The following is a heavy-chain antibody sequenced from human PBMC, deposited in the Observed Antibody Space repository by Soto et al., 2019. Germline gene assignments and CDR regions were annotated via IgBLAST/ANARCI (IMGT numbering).Heavy chain of an antibody. D-gene: IGHD6-19*01. CDR1: GFTFSSYW. Sequence: EVQLVESGGGLIQPGGSLRLSCAASGFTFSSYWMHWVRQAPGKGLVWVSRIDNDGSSKTYADSVQCSITSASDKTKNDLELNSHSPGAADTYGCAKATGSVGGGGNLAGDYWGQGTLVTVSS. J-gene: IGHJ4*02. CDR3: ATGSVGGGGNLAGDY. CDR2: IDNDGSSK. V-gene: IGHV3-74*01.